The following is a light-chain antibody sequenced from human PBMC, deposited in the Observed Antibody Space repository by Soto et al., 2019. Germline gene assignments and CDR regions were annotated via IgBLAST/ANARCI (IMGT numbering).Light chain of an antibody. CDR1: QSASNN. Sequence: ILMTQSPATLSVSPGERATLSCRASQSASNNLAWYQQKPGQAPRLLIYDASTRATGIPARFSGSGSGTEFTLTISGLHSEDFAVYFCQQYNYWPPWTFGQGTKVEIK. V-gene: IGKV3-15*01. CDR2: DAS. CDR3: QQYNYWPPWT. J-gene: IGKJ1*01.